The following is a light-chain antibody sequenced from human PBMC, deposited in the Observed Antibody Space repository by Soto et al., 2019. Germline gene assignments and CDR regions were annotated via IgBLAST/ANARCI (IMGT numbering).Light chain of an antibody. V-gene: IGKV3-15*01. CDR3: QQYNNWPRT. CDR1: QSVSGD. Sequence: ETVMTHSPATLSVSPGERATLSCRASQSVSGDLAWYQQKPGQAPRLLIFAASTRATSVPARFTGSRSGTEFTLTINSLQSEDFAIYYCQQYNNWPRTFGQGTKVDIK. CDR2: AAS. J-gene: IGKJ1*01.